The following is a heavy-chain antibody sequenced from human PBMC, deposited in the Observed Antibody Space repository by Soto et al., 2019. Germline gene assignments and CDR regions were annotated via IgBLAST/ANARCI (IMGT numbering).Heavy chain of an antibody. J-gene: IGHJ5*02. CDR3: ARAGRVQLQPWFVT. D-gene: IGHD2-2*01. Sequence: VASVKVSCKASGYTFTSYYMLWVREAPGQGLEWVGIINPSGGSTSYAQKFQGRVTMTRDTSTSTVYMELSSLRSEDTAVYYCARAGRVQLQPWFVTWDPETLVTVSS. V-gene: IGHV1-46*01. CDR2: INPSGGST. CDR1: GYTFTSYY.